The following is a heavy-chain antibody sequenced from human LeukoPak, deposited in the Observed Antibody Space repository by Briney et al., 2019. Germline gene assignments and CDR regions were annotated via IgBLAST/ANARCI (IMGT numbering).Heavy chain of an antibody. V-gene: IGHV3-23*01. CDR1: GFTFSNYA. CDR2: ILGSGVTT. J-gene: IGHJ4*02. D-gene: IGHD3-9*01. CDR3: AKWGDYDVLTGYYVPDY. Sequence: PGGSLRLSCAASGFTFSNYAMGWVRQAPGKGLEWVSAILGSGVTTYYADSVKGRFTVSRDNSKSTLYLQMNTLRAEDTALYYCAKWGDYDVLTGYYVPDYWGQGTLVTVSS.